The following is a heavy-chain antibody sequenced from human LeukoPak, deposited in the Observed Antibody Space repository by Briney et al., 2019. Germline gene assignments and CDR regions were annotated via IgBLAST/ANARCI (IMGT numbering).Heavy chain of an antibody. J-gene: IGHJ4*02. CDR2: IWYDGSNK. V-gene: IGHV3-33*06. D-gene: IGHD5-18*01. CDR3: AKDRDTAMEIDY. Sequence: GGSLRLSCTASGFTFGDYAMSWFRQAPGKGLEWVAVIWYDGSNKYYADSVKGRFTISRDNSKNTLYLQMNSLRAEDTAVYYCAKDRDTAMEIDYWGQGTLVTVSS. CDR1: GFTFGDYA.